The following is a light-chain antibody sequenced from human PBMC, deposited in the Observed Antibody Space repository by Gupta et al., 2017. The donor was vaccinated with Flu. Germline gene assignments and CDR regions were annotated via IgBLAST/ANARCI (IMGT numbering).Light chain of an antibody. Sequence: QSALTQPPSASGSPGQSVTISCTGTSSDVGGYNYVSWYQQHPGTAPKVMIYEVNKRPSGVPDRFSGSKSGNTASLTVSGLQAEDEADYYCSSYAGNTYVFGTGTKVTVL. J-gene: IGLJ1*01. V-gene: IGLV2-8*01. CDR3: SSYAGNTYV. CDR2: EVN. CDR1: SSDVGGYNY.